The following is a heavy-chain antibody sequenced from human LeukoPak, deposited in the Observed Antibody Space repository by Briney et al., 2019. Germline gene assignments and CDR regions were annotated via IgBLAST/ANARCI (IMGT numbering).Heavy chain of an antibody. J-gene: IGHJ6*03. CDR1: GGSIGTFY. V-gene: IGHV4-59*08. CDR2: IYVTGT. Sequence: TPSETLSLTCTVSGGSIGTFYWSWIRQSPGKGLEWIGYIYVTGTRYNPYLQSRVTISVDRSRNQFFLKLSSMTAADTAVYYCARHIGGGIEDMDVWGKGTKVIVSS. D-gene: IGHD3-16*02. CDR3: ARHIGGGIEDMDV.